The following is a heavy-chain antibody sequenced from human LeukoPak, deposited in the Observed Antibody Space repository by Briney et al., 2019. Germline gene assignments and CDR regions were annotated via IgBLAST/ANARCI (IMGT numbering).Heavy chain of an antibody. D-gene: IGHD3-22*01. V-gene: IGHV4-39*07. J-gene: IGHJ4*02. CDR3: ARDRGYYDSSGYYYPFDY. CDR2: IYYSGST. CDR1: GGSISSSSYY. Sequence: PSETLSLTCTVSGGSISSSSYYWGWIRQPPGKGLEWIGSIYYSGSTYYNPSLKSRVTISVDTSKNQFSLKLSSVTAADTAVYYRARDRGYYDSSGYYYPFDYWGQGTLVTVSS.